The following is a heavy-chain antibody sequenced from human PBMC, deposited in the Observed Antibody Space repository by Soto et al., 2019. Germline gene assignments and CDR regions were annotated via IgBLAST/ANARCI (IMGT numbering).Heavy chain of an antibody. CDR1: GFTVSSNY. CDR2: IKQDGSEK. Sequence: PGGSLRLSCAASGFTVSSNYMSWVRQAPGKGLEWVANIKQDGSEKYYVDSVKGRFTISRDNAKNSLYLQMNSLRAEDTAVYYCARDPSIVLVPAATYYYYYYGMDVWGQGTTVTVSS. D-gene: IGHD2-2*01. J-gene: IGHJ6*02. V-gene: IGHV3-7*01. CDR3: ARDPSIVLVPAATYYYYYYGMDV.